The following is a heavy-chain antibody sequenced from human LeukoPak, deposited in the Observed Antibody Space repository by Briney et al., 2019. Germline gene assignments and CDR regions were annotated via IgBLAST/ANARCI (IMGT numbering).Heavy chain of an antibody. J-gene: IGHJ1*01. V-gene: IGHV3-23*01. Sequence: GGSLRLSCAASGFTFSSYAMGWVRQAPGKGLEWVSAISGSGGSTYYADSVKGRFTISRDNSKNTLYLQMNSLRAEDTAVYYCAKDTPLLWFGELSEYFQHWGQGTLVTVSS. CDR2: ISGSGGST. CDR3: AKDTPLLWFGELSEYFQH. D-gene: IGHD3-10*01. CDR1: GFTFSSYA.